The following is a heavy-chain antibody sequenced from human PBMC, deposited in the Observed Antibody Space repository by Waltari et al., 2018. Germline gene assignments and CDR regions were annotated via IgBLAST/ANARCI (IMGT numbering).Heavy chain of an antibody. CDR2: IRGSGGST. CDR3: AKERGITMVRGVIRGWFDP. CDR1: GFPFSSYA. V-gene: IGHV3-23*01. Sequence: EVQLLESGGGLVQPGGSLRLSCAASGFPFSSYAMSWVRQAPGTGLEWVSAIRGSGGSTYYADSVKGRFTISRDNSKNTLYLQMNSLRAEDTAVYYCAKERGITMVRGVIRGWFDPWGQGTLVTVSS. J-gene: IGHJ5*02. D-gene: IGHD3-10*01.